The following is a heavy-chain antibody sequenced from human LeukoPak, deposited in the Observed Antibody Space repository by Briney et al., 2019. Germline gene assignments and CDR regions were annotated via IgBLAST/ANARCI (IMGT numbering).Heavy chain of an antibody. Sequence: SQTLSLTCTVSGGSISSGSYYWSWIRQPAGKGLEWLGRIYTSGSTNYNPSLKSRVTISVDTSKNQFSLKLSSVTAADTAVYYCASGIAAAELYYYMDVWGKGTTVTVSS. V-gene: IGHV4-61*02. CDR3: ASGIAAAELYYYMDV. CDR2: IYTSGST. J-gene: IGHJ6*03. D-gene: IGHD6-13*01. CDR1: GGSISSGSYY.